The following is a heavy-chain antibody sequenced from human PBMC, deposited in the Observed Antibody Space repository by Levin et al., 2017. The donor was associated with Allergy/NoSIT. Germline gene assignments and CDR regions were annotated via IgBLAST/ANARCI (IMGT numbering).Heavy chain of an antibody. J-gene: IGHJ6*02. CDR2: INPNSGGT. Sequence: PGESLKISCKASGYTFTGYYMHWVRQAPGQGLEWMGWINPNSGGTNYAQKFQGRVTMTRDTSISTAYMELSRLRSDDTAVYYCARDPVGDIVVVPAAIRDYYYYGMDVWGQGTTVTVSS. D-gene: IGHD2-2*02. CDR3: ARDPVGDIVVVPAAIRDYYYYGMDV. CDR1: GYTFTGYY. V-gene: IGHV1-2*02.